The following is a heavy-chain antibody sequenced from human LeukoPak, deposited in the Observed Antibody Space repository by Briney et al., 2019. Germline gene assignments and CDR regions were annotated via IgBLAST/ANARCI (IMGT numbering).Heavy chain of an antibody. CDR1: GFTFSSYW. CDR2: ISGSGGST. D-gene: IGHD3-22*01. Sequence: SGGSLRLSCAASGFTFSSYWMSWVRQAPGKGLEWVSAISGSGGSTYYADSVKGRFTISRDNSKNTLYLQMNSLRAEDTAVYYCAKDPDYYDSSGYYPTWGQGTLVTVSS. V-gene: IGHV3-23*01. J-gene: IGHJ5*02. CDR3: AKDPDYYDSSGYYPT.